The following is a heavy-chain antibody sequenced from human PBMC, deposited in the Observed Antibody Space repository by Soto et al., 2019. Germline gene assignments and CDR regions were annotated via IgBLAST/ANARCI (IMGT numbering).Heavy chain of an antibody. Sequence: DVQLVESGGGLVQPGGSLRLSCAASGFSFTTFWMSWVRQAPGKGLEWVANIKQDGSEKYYVDSVKGRFTISRDNAQNSLFLQMNRLRAEDTAVYYCARDRKRVAGPYYSDYWGQGTLVTVSS. J-gene: IGHJ4*02. CDR2: IKQDGSEK. V-gene: IGHV3-7*01. CDR1: GFSFTTFW. D-gene: IGHD2-15*01. CDR3: ARDRKRVAGPYYSDY.